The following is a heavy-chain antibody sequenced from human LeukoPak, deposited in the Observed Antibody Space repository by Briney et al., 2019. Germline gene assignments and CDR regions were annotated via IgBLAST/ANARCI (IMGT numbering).Heavy chain of an antibody. Sequence: GGSLRLSCAASGFTFSSYGMHWVRQAPGKGLEWVAVISYDGSNKYYADSVKGRFTISRDNSKSTQYLQMNSLRAEDTAVYYCAKCKVPAATYYYYYYGMDVWGKGTTVTVSS. CDR2: ISYDGSNK. V-gene: IGHV3-30*18. CDR3: AKCKVPAATYYYYYYGMDV. J-gene: IGHJ6*04. D-gene: IGHD2-2*01. CDR1: GFTFSSYG.